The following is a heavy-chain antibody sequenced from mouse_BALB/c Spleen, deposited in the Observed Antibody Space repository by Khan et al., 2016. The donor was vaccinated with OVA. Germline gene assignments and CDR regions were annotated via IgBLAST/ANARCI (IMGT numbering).Heavy chain of an antibody. V-gene: IGHV5-9-3*01. Sequence: EVELVESGGDLVKPGGSLKLSCAASGFTFSSYAMSWVRQTPEKRLEWVATIGNGGSYTYYPDSVKGRFTISRDNAKNTLDLQMSSLRSEETAMYYCARPPITTVVATSYWFFDVWGAGTTVTVST. D-gene: IGHD1-1*01. CDR3: ARPPITTVVATSYWFFDV. CDR2: IGNGGSYT. CDR1: GFTFSSYA. J-gene: IGHJ1*01.